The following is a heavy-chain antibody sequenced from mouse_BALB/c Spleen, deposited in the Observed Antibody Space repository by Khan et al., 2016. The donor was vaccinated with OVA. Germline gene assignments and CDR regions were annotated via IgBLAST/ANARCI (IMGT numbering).Heavy chain of an antibody. Sequence: QVQLKESGPGLVAPSQSLSITCTISGFSLTNYGVHWVRQPPGKGLEWLVVIWSDGSTTYNSALKSRLTISQDNSKSQVFLKMNSLQTDYTAVYFCARQPYYHYNIMDYWGQGTSVTVSA. J-gene: IGHJ4*01. CDR3: ARQPYYHYNIMDY. V-gene: IGHV2-6-1*01. CDR2: IWSDGST. D-gene: IGHD2-10*01. CDR1: GFSLTNYG.